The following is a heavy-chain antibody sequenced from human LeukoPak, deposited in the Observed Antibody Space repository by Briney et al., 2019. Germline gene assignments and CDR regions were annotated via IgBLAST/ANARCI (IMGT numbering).Heavy chain of an antibody. J-gene: IGHJ4*02. D-gene: IGHD3-3*01. V-gene: IGHV1-2*02. CDR1: GYTFTGYY. CDR3: ARGAYYDFWSGYYTTYYFDY. CDR2: INPNSGGT. Sequence: GASVKVSCKASGYTFTGYYMHWVRQAPGQGLEWMGWINPNSGGTNYAQKFQGRVTMTRDTSISTAYMELSRLRSDDTAVYYCARGAYYDFWSGYYTTYYFDYWGQGTLVTVSS.